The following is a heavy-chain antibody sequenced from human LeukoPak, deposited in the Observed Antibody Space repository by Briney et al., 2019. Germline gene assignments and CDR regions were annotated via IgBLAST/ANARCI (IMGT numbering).Heavy chain of an antibody. CDR3: SKFGTTWFPTF. Sequence: GGSLRLSCVASGFTVSSNYMNWVRQAPGKGLEWVSSISADGATTYYADSVKGRFTISKDKAKNRLYLQMNSLRVEDTAVYYCSKFGTTWFPTFWGPATPVIVSA. V-gene: IGHV3-23*01. D-gene: IGHD1-7*01. J-gene: IGHJ4*02. CDR2: ISADGATT. CDR1: GFTVSSNY.